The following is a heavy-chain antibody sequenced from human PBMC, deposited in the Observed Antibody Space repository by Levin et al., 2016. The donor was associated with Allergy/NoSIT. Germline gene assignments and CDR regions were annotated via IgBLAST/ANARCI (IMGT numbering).Heavy chain of an antibody. CDR1: GYTFTGPW. Sequence: ASVKVSCKAFGYTFTGPWMHWMRQAPGQGLEWMGYINPTSGGTGYAQRFQGRVTMTRDTSISTAYMELSSLTSDDAAVYYCAVGILDGVTATDTYDVWGQGTMVAVSS. D-gene: IGHD2-21*02. J-gene: IGHJ3*01. V-gene: IGHV1-2*02. CDR3: AVGILDGVTATDTYDV. CDR2: INPTSGGT.